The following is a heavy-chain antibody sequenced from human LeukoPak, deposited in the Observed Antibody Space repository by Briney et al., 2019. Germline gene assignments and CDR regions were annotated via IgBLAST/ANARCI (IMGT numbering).Heavy chain of an antibody. D-gene: IGHD3-9*01. CDR1: GFTFSRYS. CDR3: ARAGITLVGPYWCFDL. J-gene: IGHJ2*01. CDR2: ISSGSSTI. V-gene: IGHV3-48*02. Sequence: PGGSLRLSCAASGFTFSRYSMNWVRQAPGMGLEWVSYISSGSSTIHHADSVQGRFTISRDNAKNSLYLQMSSLRDEDTAVYYCARAGITLVGPYWCFDLWGRGTLVTVSS.